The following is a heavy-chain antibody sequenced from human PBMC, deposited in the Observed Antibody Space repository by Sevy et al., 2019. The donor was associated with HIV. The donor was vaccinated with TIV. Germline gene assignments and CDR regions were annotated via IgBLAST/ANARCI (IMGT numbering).Heavy chain of an antibody. CDR2: IYYNGHI. V-gene: IGHV4-59*11. CDR3: AGENAWGRGYS. D-gene: IGHD1-26*01. CDR1: GGSITSLY. J-gene: IGHJ4*02. Sequence: SETLSLTCTVSGGSITSLYWNWIRQPPGKGLEWIANIYYNGHINYNPSLKSRFTLSLDTSKNQFSRRLSSVTAADTARYYCAGENAWGRGYSWGQGTLVTVSS.